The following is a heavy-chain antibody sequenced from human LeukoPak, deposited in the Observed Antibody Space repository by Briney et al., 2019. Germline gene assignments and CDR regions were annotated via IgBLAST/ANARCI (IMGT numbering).Heavy chain of an antibody. Sequence: ASVKVSCKASGFSFPSYGMSWVRQAPGQGLERIGWITAYDGDTNYAEKFQGRVTMATDTSTSTASMELWSLRSDDTAVYYCARDWQLPSGPDVFDIWGQGTVVTVSS. V-gene: IGHV1-18*01. J-gene: IGHJ3*02. D-gene: IGHD1-1*01. CDR3: ARDWQLPSGPDVFDI. CDR1: GFSFPSYG. CDR2: ITAYDGDT.